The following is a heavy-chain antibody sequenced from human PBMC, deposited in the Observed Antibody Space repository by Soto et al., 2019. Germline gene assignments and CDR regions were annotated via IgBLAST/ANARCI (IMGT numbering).Heavy chain of an antibody. CDR2: IYSGGST. J-gene: IGHJ4*02. Sequence: EVQLVETGGGLIQPGGSLRLSCAASGFTVSSNYMSWVLQAPGKGLEWVSVIYSGGSTYYADSVKGRFTISRDNSKNTLYLQMNSLRAEDTAVYYCARDRRGVGAYYFDYWGQGTLVTVSS. CDR3: ARDRRGVGAYYFDY. V-gene: IGHV3-53*02. D-gene: IGHD1-26*01. CDR1: GFTVSSNY.